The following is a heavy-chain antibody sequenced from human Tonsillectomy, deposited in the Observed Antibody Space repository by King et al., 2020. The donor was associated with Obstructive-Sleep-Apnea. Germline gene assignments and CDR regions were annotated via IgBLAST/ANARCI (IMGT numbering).Heavy chain of an antibody. D-gene: IGHD3-22*01. V-gene: IGHV5-51*01. J-gene: IGHJ4*02. CDR1: GYSFTSYW. Sequence: QLVQSGAEVKKPGESLKISCKGSGYSFTSYWIGWVRQMPGKGLEWMGIIYPGDSDTRYSPSFQGQVTISADKSISTAYLQWSSLKASDTAMYYCAGNYYDSSGYSYYFDYWGQGTLVTVSS. CDR3: AGNYYDSSGYSYYFDY. CDR2: IYPGDSDT.